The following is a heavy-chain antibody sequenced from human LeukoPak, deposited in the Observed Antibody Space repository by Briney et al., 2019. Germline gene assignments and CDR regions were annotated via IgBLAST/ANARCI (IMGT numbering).Heavy chain of an antibody. CDR2: FYSDGGRT. J-gene: IGHJ3*02. CDR1: GFTLSSNW. D-gene: IGHD1-26*01. V-gene: IGHV3-74*01. CDR3: ARSGRGGAFDI. Sequence: GGSLRLSCAGSGFTLSSNWMHWVRQAPGKGLVWVARFYSDGGRTNYADSVKGRFTISGDNAKNTQYLQMSSLRAEDTAVYYCARSGRGGAFDIWGQGTMVTVSS.